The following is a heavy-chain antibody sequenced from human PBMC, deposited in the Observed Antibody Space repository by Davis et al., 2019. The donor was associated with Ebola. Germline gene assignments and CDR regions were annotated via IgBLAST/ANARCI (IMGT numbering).Heavy chain of an antibody. CDR1: GGSISSYY. V-gene: IGHV4-59*12. D-gene: IGHD6-13*01. J-gene: IGHJ4*02. Sequence: MPGGSLRLSCTVSGGSISSYYWSWIRQPPGKGLEWIGYIYYSGNTYYNPSLESRVTISIDTSKNQFSLQLNSVTPEDTAVYYCARGRSWPLDSWGQGTLVIVSS. CDR2: IYYSGNT. CDR3: ARGRSWPLDS.